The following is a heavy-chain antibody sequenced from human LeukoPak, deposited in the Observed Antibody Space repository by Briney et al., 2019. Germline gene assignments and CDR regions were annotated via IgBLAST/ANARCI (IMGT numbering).Heavy chain of an antibody. D-gene: IGHD3-10*01. V-gene: IGHV4-39*07. CDR2: IYYSGST. Sequence: SETLSLTCTVSGGSISSSSYYWGWTRQPPGKGLEWIGSIYYSGSTYYNPSLKSRVTMSVDTSKNQFSLKLSSVTAADTAVYYCARGQYDSGSRYDIWGQGTMVTVSS. J-gene: IGHJ3*02. CDR1: GGSISSSSYY. CDR3: ARGQYDSGSRYDI.